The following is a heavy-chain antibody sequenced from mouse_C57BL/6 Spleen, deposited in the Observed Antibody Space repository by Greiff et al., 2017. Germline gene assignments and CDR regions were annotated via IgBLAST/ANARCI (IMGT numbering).Heavy chain of an antibody. Sequence: EVQLQQSGPELVKPGASVKISCKASGYTFTDYYMNWVKQSHGKSLEWIGDINPNNGGTSYNQKFKGKATLTVDKSSSTAYMELRSLTSEDSAVYYCAKPNYYGSRAPFDYWGQGTTLTVSS. CDR1: GYTFTDYY. D-gene: IGHD1-1*01. CDR3: AKPNYYGSRAPFDY. V-gene: IGHV1-26*01. J-gene: IGHJ2*01. CDR2: INPNNGGT.